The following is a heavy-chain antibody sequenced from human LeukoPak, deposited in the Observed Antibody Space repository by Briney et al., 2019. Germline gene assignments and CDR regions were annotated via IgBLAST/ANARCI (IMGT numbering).Heavy chain of an antibody. CDR2: IRVNDET. J-gene: IGHJ4*02. Sequence: GGSLRLSCAASGFTFSNYAMNGVRQAPGKGLEWVSGIRVNDETYYADSVKGRFTISRDNSENTLYLQMGGLRAEDTAVYYCAKGTGDMGYYFDRWGQGTLVTVSS. CDR3: AKGTGDMGYYFDR. D-gene: IGHD7-27*01. V-gene: IGHV3-23*01. CDR1: GFTFSNYA.